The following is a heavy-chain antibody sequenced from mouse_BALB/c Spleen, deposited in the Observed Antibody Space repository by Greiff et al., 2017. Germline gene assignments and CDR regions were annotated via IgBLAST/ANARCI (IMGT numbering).Heavy chain of an antibody. J-gene: IGHJ2*01. CDR2: IDPANGNT. CDR1: GFNIKDTY. D-gene: IGHD2-3*01. V-gene: IGHV14-3*02. Sequence: VQLKESGAELVKPGASVKLSCTASGFNIKDTYMHWVKQRPEQGLEWIGRIDPANGNTKYDPKFQGKATITADTSSNTAYLQLSSLTSEDTAVYYCARIGRSIYDGTYDYFDYWGQGTTLTVSS. CDR3: ARIGRSIYDGTYDYFDY.